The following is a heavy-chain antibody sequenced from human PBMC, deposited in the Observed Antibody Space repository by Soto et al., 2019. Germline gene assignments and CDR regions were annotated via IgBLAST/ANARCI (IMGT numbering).Heavy chain of an antibody. CDR1: GYNLTHYW. CDR2: NIPSDTYT. D-gene: IGHD4-17*01. V-gene: IGHV5-10-1*01. CDR3: ASLGRGTVGMDV. J-gene: IGHJ6*02. Sequence: GESLKIPRETFGYNLTHYWINWVRQMPGKGLEWTGSNIPSDTYTNYSPSFQGHVTISFNKSIRTAYLQNDHPETSATARDYLASLGRGTVGMDVWGQGTTVTVPS.